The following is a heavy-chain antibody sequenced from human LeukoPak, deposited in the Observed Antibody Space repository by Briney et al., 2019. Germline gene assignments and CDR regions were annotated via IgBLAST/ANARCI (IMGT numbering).Heavy chain of an antibody. V-gene: IGHV3-21*01. CDR1: GFTFSSYS. CDR2: ISSSSSYI. CDR3: ARDISGNFDY. Sequence: GGSLRLSCAASGFTFSSYSMNWVRQAPGKGLEWVSSISSSSSYIYYADSVKGRFTISRDNAKNSLYLQMNSLGAEDTAVYYCARDISGNFDYWGQGTLVTVSS. J-gene: IGHJ4*02. D-gene: IGHD1-26*01.